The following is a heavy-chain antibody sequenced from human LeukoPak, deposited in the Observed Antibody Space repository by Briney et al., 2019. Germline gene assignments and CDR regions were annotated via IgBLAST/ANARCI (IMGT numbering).Heavy chain of an antibody. CDR2: INQDGSKE. J-gene: IGHJ4*02. D-gene: IGHD5-12*01. CDR1: GFTFSHYW. Sequence: PGGSLRLSCAASGFTFSHYWMTWVRQAPGKGLEWVAHINQDGSKEYYMDSVKARFTISRDNAKNSLSLQMNSLRAEDTAVYYCVRDGGVSGYDLLDYWGQGTSVTVSS. CDR3: VRDGGVSGYDLLDY. V-gene: IGHV3-7*01.